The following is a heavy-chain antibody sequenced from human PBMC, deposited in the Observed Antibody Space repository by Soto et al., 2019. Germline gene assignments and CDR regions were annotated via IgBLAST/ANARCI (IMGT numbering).Heavy chain of an antibody. V-gene: IGHV1-18*04. CDR1: GYTFTSYG. CDR2: ISAYNGNT. D-gene: IGHD3-22*01. J-gene: IGHJ3*02. Sequence: ASVKVSCKASGYTFTSYGISWVRQAPGQGLEWMGWISAYNGNTNYAQKLQGRVTMTTDTSTSTAYMELRSLRSDDTAVYYCARVRGDYYDSTNSGGFDIWGQGTMVTVSS. CDR3: ARVRGDYYDSTNSGGFDI.